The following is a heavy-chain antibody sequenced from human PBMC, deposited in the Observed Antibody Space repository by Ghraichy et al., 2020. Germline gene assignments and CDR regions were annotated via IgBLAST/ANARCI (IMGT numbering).Heavy chain of an antibody. D-gene: IGHD6-13*01. CDR3: ARDGAAAGIFLFDP. V-gene: IGHV3-48*01. CDR2: ISTSSSTI. J-gene: IGHJ5*02. Sequence: GGSLRLSCAASGFTFSTYSMNWVRQAPGKGLEWVSYISTSSSTIYYADSVKGRFTISRDNAKNSLYLQMNSLRADDTAVYYCARDGAAAGIFLFDPWGQGTLVTVSS. CDR1: GFTFSTYS.